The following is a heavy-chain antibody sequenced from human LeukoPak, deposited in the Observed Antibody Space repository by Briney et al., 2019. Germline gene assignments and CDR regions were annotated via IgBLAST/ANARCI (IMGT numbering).Heavy chain of an antibody. CDR2: FYSSGTI. D-gene: IGHD4-17*01. Sequence: SETLSLTCTVSGASISSNYWSWIRQPPGKGLEWIGCFYSSGTIHYNPSLKSRVTISVDTSKSTNQFSLKLTSVTAADTAVYYCARGDHYAPDPYWGQGTLVTVSS. CDR1: GASISSNY. CDR3: ARGDHYAPDPY. V-gene: IGHV4-59*01. J-gene: IGHJ4*02.